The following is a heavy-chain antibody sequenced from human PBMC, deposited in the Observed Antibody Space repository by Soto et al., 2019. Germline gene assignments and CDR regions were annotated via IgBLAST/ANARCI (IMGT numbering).Heavy chain of an antibody. J-gene: IGHJ5*02. CDR3: ARLSESGAGYDSYNWFDP. CDR2: IYPGDSDT. Sequence: GESLKISYKGSGYSFTSYWIGWVRQMPGKGLEWMGIIYPGDSDTRYIPSFQGQVTISADKSISTAYLQWSSLKASDTAMYYCARLSESGAGYDSYNWFDPWGQGTLVTVSS. CDR1: GYSFTSYW. D-gene: IGHD5-12*01. V-gene: IGHV5-51*01.